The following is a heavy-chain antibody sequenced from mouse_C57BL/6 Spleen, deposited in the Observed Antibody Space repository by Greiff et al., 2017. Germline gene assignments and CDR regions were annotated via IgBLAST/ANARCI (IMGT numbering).Heavy chain of an antibody. CDR3: AGSKAIYYDYDEGFAY. V-gene: IGHV1-81*01. D-gene: IGHD2-4*01. CDR1: GYTFTSYA. CDR2: LYPRSGYA. J-gene: IGHJ3*01. Sequence: QVQLQQSGAALARPRASVMLSCKASGYTFTSYALSWLEQRTGQGLEGIRELYPRSGYAHDNVKFKGKGTLKADKSSRTAYMELRGLTSGDSAVYFGAGSKAIYYDYDEGFAYWGQGSLV.